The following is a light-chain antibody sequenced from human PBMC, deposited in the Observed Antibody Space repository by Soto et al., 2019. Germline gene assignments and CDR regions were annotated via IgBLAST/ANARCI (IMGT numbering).Light chain of an antibody. CDR2: AAS. Sequence: DIHLPQSPWSLYASVGDGVTISCRASQNINNWIAWYQQKQGKAPKFLIYAASTLQSGVPSRFRGSGSGTECTLPISRLQPEDVETYYCQQLTSYPRTFGGGTKVDIK. J-gene: IGKJ4*01. CDR1: QNINNW. V-gene: IGKV1-9*01. CDR3: QQLTSYPRT.